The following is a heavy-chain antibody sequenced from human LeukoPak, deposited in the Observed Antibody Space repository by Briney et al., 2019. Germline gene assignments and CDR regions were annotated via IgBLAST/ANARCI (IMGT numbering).Heavy chain of an antibody. D-gene: IGHD3-22*01. Sequence: GGSLRLSCAASGFTFSSYAMAWVRQAPGKGLEWVSTISGGPGTTYYADSVKGRFTISRDNAKNSLYLQMNSLRAEDTAVYYCAMGYDSSGYYDGDAFDIWGQGTMVTVSS. CDR2: ISGGPGTT. V-gene: IGHV3-23*01. CDR3: AMGYDSSGYYDGDAFDI. J-gene: IGHJ3*02. CDR1: GFTFSSYA.